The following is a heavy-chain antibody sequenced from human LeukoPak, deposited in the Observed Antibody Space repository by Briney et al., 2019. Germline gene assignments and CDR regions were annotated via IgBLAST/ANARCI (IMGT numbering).Heavy chain of an antibody. CDR3: ARGLTYYDFWSGHHPGSYYMDV. CDR2: IYHSGST. J-gene: IGHJ6*03. Sequence: SETLSLTCAVSGYSISSDYYWGWIRQPPGKGLEWIESIYHSGSTYYNPSLKSRVTISVDTSKNQFSLKLSSLTAADTAVYYCARGLTYYDFWSGHHPGSYYMDVWGKGTTVTVSS. D-gene: IGHD3-3*01. CDR1: GYSISSDYY. V-gene: IGHV4-38-2*01.